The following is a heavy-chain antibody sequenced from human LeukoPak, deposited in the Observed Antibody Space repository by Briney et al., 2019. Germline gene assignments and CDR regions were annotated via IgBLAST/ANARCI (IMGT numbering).Heavy chain of an antibody. Sequence: GGSLRLSCVASGFTFSNYAMTWVRQAPGKGLEWVSAITGSGDTAYYADSVKGRFTISRDNSKNTLYLLMNSLRVDDTAVYFCAKRNPHTSGWCEYWGQGTLVTVAS. CDR2: ITGSGDTA. CDR1: GFTFSNYA. CDR3: AKRNPHTSGWCEY. V-gene: IGHV3-23*01. D-gene: IGHD6-19*01. J-gene: IGHJ4*02.